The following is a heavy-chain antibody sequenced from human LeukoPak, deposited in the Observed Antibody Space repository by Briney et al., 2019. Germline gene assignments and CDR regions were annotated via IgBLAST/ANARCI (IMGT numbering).Heavy chain of an antibody. Sequence: SETLSLTCTVSGGSISSYYWGWIRQPPGKGLEWIGSFYYSGNTYYNPSLKSRVTISVDTSKNQFSLKLSSVTAADTAVYYCARGSSGSYLYYFEYWGQGTLVTVSS. J-gene: IGHJ4*02. V-gene: IGHV4-39*01. CDR2: FYYSGNT. D-gene: IGHD3-22*01. CDR3: ARGSSGSYLYYFEY. CDR1: GGSISSYY.